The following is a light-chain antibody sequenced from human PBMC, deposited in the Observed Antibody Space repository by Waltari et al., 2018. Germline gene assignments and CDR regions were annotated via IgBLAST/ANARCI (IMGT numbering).Light chain of an antibody. V-gene: IGLV2-14*03. Sequence: QSALTQPASVSGSPGQSITISCAGRSSDLGASPFVPWYQHHPATSPPLILHNVHRPSGVSNRFSGSKSGNTASLTISGLQAEDEGDYYCSSFTTSHTLVFGGGTKLTVL. CDR3: SSFTTSHTLV. CDR1: SSDLGASPF. CDR2: NV. J-gene: IGLJ2*01.